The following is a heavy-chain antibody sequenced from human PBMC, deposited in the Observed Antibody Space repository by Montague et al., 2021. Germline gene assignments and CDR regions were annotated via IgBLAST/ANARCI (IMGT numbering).Heavy chain of an antibody. Sequence: SETLSLTCAVSGGSFSAYSWDWIRQPPRQGLEWIGEIHHRGITYYNPSHNSRLTISLDTSKNQFSLKLNSVAAADTAVYFCARRSRLKSPVDYWGQGTLVTVSS. V-gene: IGHV4-34*01. CDR1: GGSFSAYS. CDR2: IHHRGIT. J-gene: IGHJ4*02. CDR3: ARRSRLKSPVDY.